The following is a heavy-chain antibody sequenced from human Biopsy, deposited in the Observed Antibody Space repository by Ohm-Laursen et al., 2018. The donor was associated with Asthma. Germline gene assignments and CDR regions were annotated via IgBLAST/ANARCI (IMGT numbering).Heavy chain of an antibody. D-gene: IGHD3-3*02. Sequence: SLRLSCTASGFTFGDYLMSWVRQVPGKGLEWVANIKHDGSEKNHVDSLKGRFTISRDNAKNSLYLQMNSLRAEGMAVYYCARTFHFWSPYHAEHYQLWGQGTLVTVSS. CDR2: IKHDGSEK. V-gene: IGHV3-7*01. CDR1: GFTFGDYL. CDR3: ARTFHFWSPYHAEHYQL. J-gene: IGHJ1*01.